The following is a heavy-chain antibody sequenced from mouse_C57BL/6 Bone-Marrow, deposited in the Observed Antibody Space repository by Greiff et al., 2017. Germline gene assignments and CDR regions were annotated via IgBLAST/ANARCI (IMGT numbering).Heavy chain of an antibody. D-gene: IGHD1-1*01. Sequence: QVQLQQPGAELVKPGASVKLSCKASGYTFPSSWMNWVKQRPGQGLEWIGIIFPTGGGTNYNEKFKAKATLTVDKSSSTAYKQLSSLTSEDAAVYYCARWGPHYYGSSYVGYWGQGTTLTVSS. CDR2: IFPTGGGT. J-gene: IGHJ2*01. CDR3: ARWGPHYYGSSYVGY. CDR1: GYTFPSSW. V-gene: IGHV1-64*01.